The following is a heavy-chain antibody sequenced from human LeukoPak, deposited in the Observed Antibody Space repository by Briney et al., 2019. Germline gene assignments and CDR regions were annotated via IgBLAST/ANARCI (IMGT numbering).Heavy chain of an antibody. CDR2: ISSSSSYI. D-gene: IGHD2-2*01. V-gene: IGHV3-21*01. CDR1: GFTFSSYS. Sequence: GGSLRLSCVASGFTFSSYSMNWVRQAPGKGLEWVSSISSSSSYIYYADSVKGRFTISRDNAKNSLYLQMNSLRAEDTAVYYCARDSVPAAADYWGQGTLVTVSS. J-gene: IGHJ4*02. CDR3: ARDSVPAAADY.